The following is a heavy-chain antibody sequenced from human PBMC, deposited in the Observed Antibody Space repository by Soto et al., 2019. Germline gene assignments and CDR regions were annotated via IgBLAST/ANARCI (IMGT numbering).Heavy chain of an antibody. J-gene: IGHJ4*02. D-gene: IGHD1-20*01. Sequence: PGGSLRLSCAASGFTFSSYAMSWVRQAPGKGLEWVSAISGSGGSTYYADSVKGRFTISRDNSKNTLYLQMNSLRAEDTAVYYCAKDRPRITGTTFGYFDYWGQGTLVTV. CDR3: AKDRPRITGTTFGYFDY. CDR1: GFTFSSYA. CDR2: ISGSGGST. V-gene: IGHV3-23*01.